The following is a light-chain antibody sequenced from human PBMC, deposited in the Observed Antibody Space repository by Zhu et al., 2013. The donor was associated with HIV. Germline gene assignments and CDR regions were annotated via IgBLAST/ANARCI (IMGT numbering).Light chain of an antibody. CDR1: SSDVGGYNY. Sequence: QSALTQPPSASGSPGQSVTISCTGTSSDVGGYNYVSWYQQHPGKAPKLMIYEVSKRPSAVPDRFSGSKSGNVASLTVSGLQAEDEADYYCSSYAGNNNYVFGNGTKVTVL. CDR2: EVS. J-gene: IGLJ1*01. CDR3: SSYAGNNNYV. V-gene: IGLV2-8*01.